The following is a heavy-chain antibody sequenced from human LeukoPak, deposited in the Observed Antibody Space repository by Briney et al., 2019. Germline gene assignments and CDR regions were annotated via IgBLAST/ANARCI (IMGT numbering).Heavy chain of an antibody. CDR2: LYGGGSA. Sequence: GGSLRLSCAASGFTVDSYYMYWVRQAPGKGLEWVTVLYGGGSAYYADSVRGRFTISRHNLKNMLYLDMNNLRAEDTAIYYCARQYSGSYIDYWGQGTLVTVSS. D-gene: IGHD1-26*01. J-gene: IGHJ4*02. V-gene: IGHV3-53*01. CDR3: ARQYSGSYIDY. CDR1: GFTVDSYY.